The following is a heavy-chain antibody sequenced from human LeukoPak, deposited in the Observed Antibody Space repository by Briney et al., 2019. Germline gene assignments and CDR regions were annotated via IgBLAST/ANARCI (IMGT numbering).Heavy chain of an antibody. Sequence: SETLSLTCTVSGGSISSSSYYWGWIRQPPGKGLEWIGSIYYSGSTYYNPSLKSRVTISVDTSKNQFSLKLSSVTAADTAVYYCARDLGDSSGYYLDAFDIWGQGTMVTVSS. D-gene: IGHD3-22*01. V-gene: IGHV4-39*07. J-gene: IGHJ3*02. CDR1: GGSISSSSYY. CDR3: ARDLGDSSGYYLDAFDI. CDR2: IYYSGST.